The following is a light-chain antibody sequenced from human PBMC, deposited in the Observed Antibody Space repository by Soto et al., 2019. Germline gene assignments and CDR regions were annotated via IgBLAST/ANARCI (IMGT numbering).Light chain of an antibody. CDR1: SSDVGRYNY. V-gene: IGLV2-14*01. CDR3: SSYAGSNNYV. Sequence: QSVLTQPASVSGSPGQSITISCTGTSSDVGRYNYVSWYQHHPGKAPKLLIYEVTKRPSGVSNRFSGSKSGNTASLTISGLQADDEADYYCSSYAGSNNYVFGTGTKVTVL. J-gene: IGLJ1*01. CDR2: EVT.